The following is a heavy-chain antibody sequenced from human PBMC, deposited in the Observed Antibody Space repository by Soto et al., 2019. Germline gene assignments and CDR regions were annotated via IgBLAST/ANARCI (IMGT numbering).Heavy chain of an antibody. CDR3: ARDPVLDY. CDR2: ISGGSGNT. D-gene: IGHD4-17*01. CDR1: GYTFTSYT. Sequence: QVQLVQSGAEVKKPGASVKVSCKASGYTFTSYTIHWIRQAPGQRLEWMGWISGGSGNTKYSQKFQDRVTITRDTSASTAYVGLSSLRSEDTAVYYCARDPVLDYWGQGTPVTVSS. J-gene: IGHJ4*02. V-gene: IGHV1-3*01.